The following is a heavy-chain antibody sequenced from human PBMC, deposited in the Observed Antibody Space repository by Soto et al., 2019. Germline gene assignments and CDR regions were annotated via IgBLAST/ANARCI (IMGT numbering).Heavy chain of an antibody. V-gene: IGHV5-51*01. Sequence: PGESLKISCKGSGYSFTSYWIGWVRQMPGKGLEWMGIIYPGDSDTRYSPSFQGQVTISADKSISTAYLQWSSLKASDTAMYYCARQLVRGVIPFNWFDPWGQGTLVTVSS. CDR1: GYSFTSYW. CDR2: IYPGDSDT. D-gene: IGHD3-10*01. CDR3: ARQLVRGVIPFNWFDP. J-gene: IGHJ5*02.